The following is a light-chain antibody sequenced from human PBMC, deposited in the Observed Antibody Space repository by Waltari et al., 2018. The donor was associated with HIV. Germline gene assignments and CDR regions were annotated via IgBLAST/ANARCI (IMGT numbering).Light chain of an antibody. CDR3: QQYNDWPRT. CDR2: AAS. Sequence: EVVMTPSPAPLSVSPGERAALACSASQSVSSNLAWYLQKPGEAPRLLNYAASTRATSVPVRISGSGSGTEFTLTISSLQSEDFAVYYCQQYNDWPRTFGQGTKVEIK. V-gene: IGKV3-15*01. CDR1: QSVSSN. J-gene: IGKJ1*01.